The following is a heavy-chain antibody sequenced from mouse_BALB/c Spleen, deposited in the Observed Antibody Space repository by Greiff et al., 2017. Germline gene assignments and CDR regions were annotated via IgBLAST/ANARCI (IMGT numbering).Heavy chain of an antibody. CDR3: ARSGYDGYSFDY. Sequence: VQLKESGAELAKPGASVKMSCKASGYTFTSYWMHWVKQRPGQGLEWIGYINPSTGYTEYNQKFKDKATLTADKSSSTAYMQLSSLTSEDSAVYYCARSGYDGYSFDYWGQGTTLTVSS. V-gene: IGHV1-7*01. CDR1: GYTFTSYW. CDR2: INPSTGYT. D-gene: IGHD2-3*01. J-gene: IGHJ2*01.